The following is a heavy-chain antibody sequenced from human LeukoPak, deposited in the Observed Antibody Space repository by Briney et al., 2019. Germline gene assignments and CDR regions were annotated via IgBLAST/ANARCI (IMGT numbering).Heavy chain of an antibody. J-gene: IGHJ4*02. CDR2: ISSSSNYI. CDR3: ARVDGAMGSLDY. D-gene: IGHD5-18*01. V-gene: IGHV3-21*01. Sequence: GGSLRLSCAASGFTFSSYSMNWVRQAPGEGLEWVSFISSSSNYIYYADSVKGRFTISRDNAKNSLYLQMNSLRAEDTAVYYCARVDGAMGSLDYWGQGMLVTVSS. CDR1: GFTFSSYS.